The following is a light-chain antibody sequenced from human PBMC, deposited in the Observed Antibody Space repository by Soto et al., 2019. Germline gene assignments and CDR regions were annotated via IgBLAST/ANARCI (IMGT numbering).Light chain of an antibody. J-gene: IGLJ1*01. Sequence: QSVLTQPASVSGSPGQSITISCTGTSSDVGGYNYVSWYQQHPGKAPKIMMYDVTNRPSGVSNRFSGSKSGNTASLTISGLQAEDEADYYCSSYTSSRAYVFGTGTKVTVL. CDR2: DVT. CDR1: SSDVGGYNY. CDR3: SSYTSSRAYV. V-gene: IGLV2-14*03.